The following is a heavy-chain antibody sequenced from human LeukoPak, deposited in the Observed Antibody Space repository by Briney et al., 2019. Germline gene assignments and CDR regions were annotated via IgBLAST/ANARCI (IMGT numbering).Heavy chain of an antibody. D-gene: IGHD6-19*01. CDR3: ARAVAGCLWY. CDR2: INHSGST. Sequence: SETLSLTCAVYGGSFSRYYWSWIRQPPGKGLEWIGEINHSGSTNYNPSLKSRVTISVDTSKNQFSLKLSSVTAADTAVYYCARAVAGCLWYWGQGTLVTVSS. J-gene: IGHJ4*02. V-gene: IGHV4-34*01. CDR1: GGSFSRYY.